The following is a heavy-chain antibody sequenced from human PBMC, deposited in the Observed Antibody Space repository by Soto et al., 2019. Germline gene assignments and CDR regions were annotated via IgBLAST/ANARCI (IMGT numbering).Heavy chain of an antibody. CDR2: ISGSGGST. Sequence: GGSLRLSCAASGFTFSSYAMSWVRQAPGKGLEWVSAISGSGGSTYYADSVKGRFTISRDNSKNTLYLQMNSLRAEDTAVYYCAKIPLYGVRGYYYYMDVWGKGTTVTVS. CDR3: AKIPLYGVRGYYYYMDV. D-gene: IGHD3-10*02. J-gene: IGHJ6*03. CDR1: GFTFSSYA. V-gene: IGHV3-23*01.